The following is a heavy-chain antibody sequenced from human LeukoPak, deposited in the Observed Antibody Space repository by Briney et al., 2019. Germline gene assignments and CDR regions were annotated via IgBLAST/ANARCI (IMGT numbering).Heavy chain of an antibody. V-gene: IGHV3-23*01. Sequence: GGSLRLSCSASGFTFSSYAMSWVRQAPGKGLEWVSAISGSGGSTYYADSVKGRFTISRDNSKNTLYLQMNRLRAEDTAVYYCAKEEAWIQPEYGMDVWGQGTTVTVSS. D-gene: IGHD5-18*01. CDR3: AKEEAWIQPEYGMDV. CDR2: ISGSGGST. CDR1: GFTFSSYA. J-gene: IGHJ6*02.